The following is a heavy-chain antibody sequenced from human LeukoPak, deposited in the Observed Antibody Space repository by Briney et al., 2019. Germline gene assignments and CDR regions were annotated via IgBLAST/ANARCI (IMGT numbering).Heavy chain of an antibody. CDR1: GFTFSSYA. Sequence: PGGSLRLSCAASGFTFSSYAMSWVRQAPGKGLEWVSVIYKGGSTTYADSVKGRFTISRDNSKNTLYLQMNSLRAEDTAVYYCARGYDSSTYYPEHFQHWGQGTLVTVSS. CDR2: IYKGGST. D-gene: IGHD3-22*01. CDR3: ARGYDSSTYYPEHFQH. J-gene: IGHJ1*01. V-gene: IGHV3-66*01.